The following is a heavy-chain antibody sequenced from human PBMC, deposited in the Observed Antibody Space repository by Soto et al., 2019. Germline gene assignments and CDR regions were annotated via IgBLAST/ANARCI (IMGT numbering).Heavy chain of an antibody. CDR3: AKDYGSGSYPDWFDP. CDR1: GFTFSSYG. D-gene: IGHD3-10*01. J-gene: IGHJ5*02. V-gene: IGHV3-30*18. CDR2: ISYDGSNK. Sequence: GGSLRLSCAASGFTFSSYGMHWVRQAPGKGLEWVAVISYDGSNKYYADSVKGRFTISRDNSKNTLYLQMNSLRAEDTAVYYCAKDYGSGSYPDWFDPWGQGTLVTVSS.